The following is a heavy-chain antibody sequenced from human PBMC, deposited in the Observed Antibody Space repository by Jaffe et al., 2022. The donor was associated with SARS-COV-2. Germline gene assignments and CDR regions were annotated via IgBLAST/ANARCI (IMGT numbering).Heavy chain of an antibody. Sequence: QVQLVESGGGVVQPGRSLRLSCAASGFTFSSYAMHWVRQAPGKGLEWVAVISYDGSNKYYADSVKGRFTISRDNSKNTLYLQMNSLRAEDTAVYYCAREFDGSGSYTNWFDPWGQGTLVTVSS. CDR3: AREFDGSGSYTNWFDP. D-gene: IGHD3-10*01. CDR2: ISYDGSNK. CDR1: GFTFSSYA. V-gene: IGHV3-30*04. J-gene: IGHJ5*02.